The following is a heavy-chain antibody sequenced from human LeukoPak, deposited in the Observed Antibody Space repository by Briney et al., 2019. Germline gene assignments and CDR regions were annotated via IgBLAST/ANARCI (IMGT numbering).Heavy chain of an antibody. CDR1: GFTFSSYS. CDR2: ISGSGGST. V-gene: IGHV3-23*01. D-gene: IGHD6-25*01. J-gene: IGHJ3*02. CDR3: AKGVSGYAFDI. Sequence: GGSLRLSCAASGFTFSSYSMNWVRQAPGKGLEWISGISGSGGSTYYADSVKGRFTISRDNSKNTLNLQMNSLRAEDTAVYYCAKGVSGYAFDIWGQGTMVTVSS.